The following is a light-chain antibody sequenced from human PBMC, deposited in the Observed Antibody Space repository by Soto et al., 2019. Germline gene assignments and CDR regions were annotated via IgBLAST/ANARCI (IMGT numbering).Light chain of an antibody. J-gene: IGKJ4*01. CDR1: QGISSY. CDR2: AAS. CDR3: QQYYSYEIT. Sequence: AIRMTQSPSSLSESTGDRVTITCRASQGISSYLAWYQQKPGKAPKLLIYAASTLQSGVPSRFIGSGSGTDFTLTISCLQSEDFATYYCQQYYSYEITFGGGTKVEIK. V-gene: IGKV1-8*01.